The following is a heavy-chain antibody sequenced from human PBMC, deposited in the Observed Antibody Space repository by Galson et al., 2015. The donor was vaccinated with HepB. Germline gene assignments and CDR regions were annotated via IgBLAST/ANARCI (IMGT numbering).Heavy chain of an antibody. CDR1: GGTFSSYA. Sequence: SVKVSCKASGGTFSSYAISWVRQAPVQGLEWMGGSFPIYGTENYAQKFQDRVTITADESTSTAYMELSSLRSEDTALYYCASSSGDILPGYYKVGPYYYYGMDVWGQGTTVTVSS. CDR3: ASSSGDILPGYYKVGPYYYYGMDV. V-gene: IGHV1-69*13. CDR2: SFPIYGTE. D-gene: IGHD3-9*01. J-gene: IGHJ6*02.